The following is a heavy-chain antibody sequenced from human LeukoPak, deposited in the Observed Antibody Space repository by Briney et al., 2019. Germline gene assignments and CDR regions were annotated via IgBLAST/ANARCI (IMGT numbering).Heavy chain of an antibody. CDR1: GFTFSSYS. CDR2: ISSSSSYI. J-gene: IGHJ4*02. CDR3: AREKRITMVRGVIPSLFDY. D-gene: IGHD3-10*01. Sequence: GGSLRLSCAASGFTFSSYSMNWVRQAPGKGLEWVSSISSSSSYIYYADSVKGRFTISRDNAKNSLYLQMNSLRAEDTAVYYCAREKRITMVRGVIPSLFDYWGQGTLVTVSS. V-gene: IGHV3-21*01.